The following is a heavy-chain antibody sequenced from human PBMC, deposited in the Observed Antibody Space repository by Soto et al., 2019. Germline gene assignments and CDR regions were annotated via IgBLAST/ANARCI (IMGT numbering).Heavy chain of an antibody. CDR1: GFTFSSYA. V-gene: IGHV3-23*01. Sequence: EVQLLESGGGLVQPGGSLRLSCAASGFTFSSYAMSWVRQAPGKGLEWVSGISGSGDSTYYADPVRGRFTISRDNSKNTLYLQMNSLRAEDTAVYYWAKDRDGAAAGPTKCYGMDVWGQGTTVTVSS. CDR2: ISGSGDST. J-gene: IGHJ6*02. CDR3: AKDRDGAAAGPTKCYGMDV. D-gene: IGHD6-13*01.